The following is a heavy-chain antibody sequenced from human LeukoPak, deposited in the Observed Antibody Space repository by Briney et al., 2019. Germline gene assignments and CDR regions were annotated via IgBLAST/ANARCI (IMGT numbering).Heavy chain of an antibody. CDR3: ARDRGDDSGFDSYFYGMDV. D-gene: IGHD5-12*01. CDR1: EYTFTGYF. V-gene: IGHV1-2*02. CDR2: IHPKRGDT. Sequence: GSSVNVSCQASEYTFTGYFMHWVGQAPGQGLEWMGCIHPKRGDTNYAQKFQGKVTMTRDTSISTAYMELGTLRSDDTAVYYCARDRGDDSGFDSYFYGMDVWGQGTTVTVSS. J-gene: IGHJ6*02.